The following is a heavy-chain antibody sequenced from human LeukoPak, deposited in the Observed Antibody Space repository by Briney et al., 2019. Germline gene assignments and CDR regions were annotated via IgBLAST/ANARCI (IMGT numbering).Heavy chain of an antibody. CDR1: GFTFDDYA. J-gene: IGHJ4*02. Sequence: GGSLRLSCAASGFTFDDYAMHWVRQAPGKGLEWVSGISWNSGSIGYADSVKGRFTISRDNAKNSLYLQMNSLRAEDTALYYCAKDIVATITSAFDYWGQGTLVTVSS. CDR3: AKDIVATITSAFDY. D-gene: IGHD5-12*01. V-gene: IGHV3-9*01. CDR2: ISWNSGSI.